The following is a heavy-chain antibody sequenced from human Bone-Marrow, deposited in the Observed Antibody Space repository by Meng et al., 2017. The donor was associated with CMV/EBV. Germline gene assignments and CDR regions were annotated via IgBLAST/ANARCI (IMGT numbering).Heavy chain of an antibody. D-gene: IGHD2-2*02. CDR2: MNPNSGNT. CDR3: ARGDIVVVPAAIHYYYYGMDV. Sequence: ASVKVSCKASGYTFTSYDINWVRQATGQGLEWMGWMNPNSGNTGYAQKFQGRVTMTRNTSISTAYMELSSLRSDDTAVYYCARGDIVVVPAAIHYYYYGMDVWGQGTTVTVS. J-gene: IGHJ6*02. V-gene: IGHV1-8*01. CDR1: GYTFTSYD.